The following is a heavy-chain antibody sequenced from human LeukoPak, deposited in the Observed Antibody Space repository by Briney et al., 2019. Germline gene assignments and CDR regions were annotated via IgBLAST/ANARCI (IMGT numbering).Heavy chain of an antibody. J-gene: IGHJ6*02. CDR1: GFTFNNYA. CDR3: AKDLHYYYYYGMDV. V-gene: IGHV3-23*01. CDR2: ISGSGVTT. Sequence: GGSLRLSCAASGFTFNNYAMSWVRQAPGKGLEWVSVISGSGVTTYYADSVKGRFTISRDNSKNTLYLQMNSLRAEDTAVYYCAKDLHYYYYYGMDVWGQGTTVTVSS.